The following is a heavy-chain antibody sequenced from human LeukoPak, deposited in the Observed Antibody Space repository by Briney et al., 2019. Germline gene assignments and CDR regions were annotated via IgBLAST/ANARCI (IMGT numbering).Heavy chain of an antibody. CDR3: ARDGQQLVRGYYFDY. CDR1: GYTFTSYY. V-gene: IGHV1-2*02. Sequence: ASVKVSCKASGYTFTSYYMHWVRQAPGQGLEWMGWINPNSGGTNYAQKFQGRVTMTRDTSISTAYMELSRLRSDDTAVYYCARDGQQLVRGYYFDYWGQGTLVTVSS. D-gene: IGHD6-13*01. CDR2: INPNSGGT. J-gene: IGHJ4*02.